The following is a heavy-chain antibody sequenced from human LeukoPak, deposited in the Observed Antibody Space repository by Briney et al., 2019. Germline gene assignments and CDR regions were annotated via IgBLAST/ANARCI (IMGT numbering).Heavy chain of an antibody. CDR3: ARHTSLPKNWFDP. J-gene: IGHJ5*02. CDR2: IYYSGST. CDR1: SGSISSSNYY. Sequence: SETLSLTCTVSSGSISSSNYYWGWIRQPPGKGLEWIGSIYYSGSTYYNPSLKSRVTISVDTSKNQFSPKSSSVTAADTAVYYCARHTSLPKNWFDPWGQGTLVTVSS. V-gene: IGHV4-39*01.